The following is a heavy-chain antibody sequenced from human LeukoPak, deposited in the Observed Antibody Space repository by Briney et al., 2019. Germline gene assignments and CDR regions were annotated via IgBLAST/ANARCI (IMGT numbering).Heavy chain of an antibody. D-gene: IGHD2-21*02. CDR2: ISYDGSNK. Sequence: SGGFLRLSCAASGFTFSSYGMHWVRQAPGKGLEWVAVISYDGSNKYYADSVKGRFTISRDNSKNTLYLQMNSLRAEDTAVYYCAKDRCGGDCYNDYWGQGTLVTVSS. CDR1: GFTFSSYG. J-gene: IGHJ4*02. V-gene: IGHV3-30*18. CDR3: AKDRCGGDCYNDY.